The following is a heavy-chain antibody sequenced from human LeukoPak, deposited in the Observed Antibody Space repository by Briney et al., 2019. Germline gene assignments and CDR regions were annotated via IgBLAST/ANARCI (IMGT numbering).Heavy chain of an antibody. CDR1: GLTFTNYD. Sequence: GGSLRLSCTASGLTFTNYDMHWVRQAPGKGLEWVAFIRYDGSNKYYADYVKGRFTISRDNSKNTLYLQMNSLRTEDTAVYYCVNGCYSSGYFFYFGYWGKGPVVTVSS. D-gene: IGHD3-22*01. J-gene: IGHJ4*02. V-gene: IGHV3-30*02. CDR2: IRYDGSNK. CDR3: VNGCYSSGYFFYFGY.